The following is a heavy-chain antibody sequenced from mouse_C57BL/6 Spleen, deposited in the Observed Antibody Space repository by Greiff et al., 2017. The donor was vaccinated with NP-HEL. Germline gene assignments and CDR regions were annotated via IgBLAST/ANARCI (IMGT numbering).Heavy chain of an antibody. CDR2: IYPGDGDT. Sequence: VQLQQSGPELVKPGASVKISCKASGYAFSSSWMNWVKQRPGKGLEWIGRIYPGDGDTNYNGKFKGKATLTADKSSRTAYMQLSSLTSEDSAVYFCARSRGWSPYAMDYWGQGTSVTVSS. CDR3: ARSRGWSPYAMDY. CDR1: GYAFSSSW. J-gene: IGHJ4*01. D-gene: IGHD2-3*01. V-gene: IGHV1-82*01.